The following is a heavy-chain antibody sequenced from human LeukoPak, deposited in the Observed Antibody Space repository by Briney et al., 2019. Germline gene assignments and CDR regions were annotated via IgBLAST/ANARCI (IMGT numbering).Heavy chain of an antibody. V-gene: IGHV1-8*03. J-gene: IGHJ6*03. D-gene: IGHD6-6*01. Sequence: GASVKVSCKASGYTFTSYDINWVRQATGQGLEWMGWMNPNSGNTGYAQKFQGRVTITRNTSISTAYMELSSLRSEDTAVYYCARGKRSIAACRHYYYYYMDVWGKGTTVTVSS. CDR2: MNPNSGNT. CDR1: GYTFTSYD. CDR3: ARGKRSIAACRHYYYYYMDV.